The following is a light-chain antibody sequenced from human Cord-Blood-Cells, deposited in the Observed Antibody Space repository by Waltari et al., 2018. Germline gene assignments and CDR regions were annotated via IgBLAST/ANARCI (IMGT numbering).Light chain of an antibody. CDR3: QVWDSSSDHVV. Sequence: SYVLTQPPSVSVAPGKTARITCGGHKIGRKSVHWYQPKPGQAPVLVIYYDSDRPSGIPERFSGSNSGNTATLTISRVEAGDEADYYCQVWDSSSDHVVFGGGTKLTVL. CDR2: YDS. CDR1: KIGRKS. V-gene: IGLV3-21*04. J-gene: IGLJ2*01.